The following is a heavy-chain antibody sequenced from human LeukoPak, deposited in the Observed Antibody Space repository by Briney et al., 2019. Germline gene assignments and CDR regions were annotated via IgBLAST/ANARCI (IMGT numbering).Heavy chain of an antibody. J-gene: IGHJ4*02. CDR2: ISSNGDTT. CDR1: GFTFSSYA. V-gene: IGHV3-64*01. CDR3: AREWVEYSNTWSHFDY. D-gene: IGHD6-13*01. Sequence: GGSLRFYCAASGFTFSSYAMHWVRQAPGGGLEYVSAISSNGDTTYYANSVKGRFTMSRDNSKNTLYLQMGSLRAEDMAVYYCAREWVEYSNTWSHFDYWGQGTLVTVSS.